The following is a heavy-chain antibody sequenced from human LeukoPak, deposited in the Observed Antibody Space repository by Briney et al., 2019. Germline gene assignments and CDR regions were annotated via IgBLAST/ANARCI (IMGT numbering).Heavy chain of an antibody. CDR2: INPSGGST. D-gene: IGHD6-19*01. CDR3: ARGSSGWYSVAY. V-gene: IGHV1-46*01. CDR1: GYTFTSYY. Sequence: ASVKVSRKASGYTFTSYYMHWVRQAPGQGLEWMGIINPSGGSTSYAQKFQGRVTMTRDTSTGTVYMELSSLRSEDTAVYYCARGSSGWYSVAYWGQGTLVTVSS. J-gene: IGHJ4*02.